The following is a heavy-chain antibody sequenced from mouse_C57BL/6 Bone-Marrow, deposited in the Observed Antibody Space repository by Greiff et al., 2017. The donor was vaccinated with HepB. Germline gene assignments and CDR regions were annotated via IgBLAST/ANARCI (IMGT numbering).Heavy chain of an antibody. CDR3: ARSYFGSSQSFDY. D-gene: IGHD1-1*01. CDR1: GFTFSSFG. Sequence: EVNVVESGGGLVQPGGSRKLSCAASGFTFSSFGLHWVRQAPDKGLEWVAYISSASSSIYYADTVKGRFTIYRDNPKNTLFLQMTSLRSEDTAMYYCARSYFGSSQSFDYWGQGTTLTVSS. J-gene: IGHJ2*01. CDR2: ISSASSSI. V-gene: IGHV5-17*02.